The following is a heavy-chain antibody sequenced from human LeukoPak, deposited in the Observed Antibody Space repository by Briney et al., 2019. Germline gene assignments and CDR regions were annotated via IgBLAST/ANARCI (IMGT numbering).Heavy chain of an antibody. CDR1: GFTFSPHY. CDR3: GDLGSAGTDH. J-gene: IGHJ4*02. D-gene: IGHD3-10*01. CDR2: IRNKANGYTT. Sequence: GSLRLSCEDSGFTFSPHYLDWVRQSPGQGLEWVGLIRNKANGYTTIYAASVKGRFTISRDDSKNSVYLQMDSLKTEDTAVYYCGDLGSAGTDHWGQGTLVTVSS. V-gene: IGHV3-72*01.